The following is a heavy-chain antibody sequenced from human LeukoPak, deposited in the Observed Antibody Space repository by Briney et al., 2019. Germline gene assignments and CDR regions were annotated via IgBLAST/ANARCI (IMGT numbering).Heavy chain of an antibody. CDR2: IIPILGIA. CDR3: ARSDYSTSSHMDV. V-gene: IGHV1-69*02. CDR1: GGTFSSYT. J-gene: IGHJ6*03. Sequence: ASVKVSCKASGGTFSSYTISWVRQAPGQGLEWMGRIIPILGIANYAQKFQGRVTITADKSTSTAYMELSSLRSEDTAVYYCARSDYSTSSHMDVWGKGTTVTVSS. D-gene: IGHD6-6*01.